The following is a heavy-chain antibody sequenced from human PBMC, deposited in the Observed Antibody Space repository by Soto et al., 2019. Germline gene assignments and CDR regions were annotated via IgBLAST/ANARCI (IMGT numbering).Heavy chain of an antibody. Sequence: EVQLVESGGGLVKPGGSLRLSCAASGFTFSSYSMNCVRQAPGKGLEWVSSISTIYYADSVKGRFTISRDNAKNSLYLQMNSLRAEDTAVYYCARDGGSYYFDYWGQGTLVTVSS. CDR3: ARDGGSYYFDY. D-gene: IGHD1-26*01. V-gene: IGHV3-21*01. CDR1: GFTFSSYS. CDR2: ISTI. J-gene: IGHJ4*02.